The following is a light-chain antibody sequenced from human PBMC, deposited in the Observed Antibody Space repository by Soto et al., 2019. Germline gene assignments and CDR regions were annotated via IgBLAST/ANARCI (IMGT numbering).Light chain of an antibody. Sequence: AIRMTQSPSSFSASTGDRVTITCRASQGISSYLAWYQQNPGKAPKLLIYAASTLQSGVPSRFSGSGSGTDFTLTISCLQSEDFATYYCQQYYSYPRTCGQGTKLEI. CDR3: QQYYSYPRT. V-gene: IGKV1-8*01. CDR1: QGISSY. J-gene: IGKJ2*01. CDR2: AAS.